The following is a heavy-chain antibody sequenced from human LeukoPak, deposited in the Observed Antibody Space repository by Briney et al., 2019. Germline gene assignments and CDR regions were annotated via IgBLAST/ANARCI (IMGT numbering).Heavy chain of an antibody. CDR3: ARWRWQQSEFDL. J-gene: IGHJ4*02. CDR2: IFPDGHQG. V-gene: IGHV3-7*01. Sequence: SGGSLRLSCVASGFSFSSYHMSWVRQAPGKGLGCVAHIFPDGHQGSCDASVRGRFTVSRDNAKNSVFLQMNSLRVEDTAIYYCARWRWQQSEFDLWGQGALVTVSS. CDR1: GFSFSSYH. D-gene: IGHD5-24*01.